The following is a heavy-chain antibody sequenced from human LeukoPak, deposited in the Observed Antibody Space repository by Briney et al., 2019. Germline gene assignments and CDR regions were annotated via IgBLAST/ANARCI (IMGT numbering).Heavy chain of an antibody. J-gene: IGHJ4*02. D-gene: IGHD1-26*01. CDR1: GFTFSSYW. CDR3: HSGSYYYLFDY. CDR2: INSDGSST. V-gene: IGHV3-74*01. Sequence: PGGSLRLSCAASGFTFSSYWMHWVRQAPGKGLVWVSRINSDGSSTSYADSVKGRFTISRDNAKNTLYLQMNSLRAEDTAVYYGHSGSYYYLFDYWDQGPLVPVS.